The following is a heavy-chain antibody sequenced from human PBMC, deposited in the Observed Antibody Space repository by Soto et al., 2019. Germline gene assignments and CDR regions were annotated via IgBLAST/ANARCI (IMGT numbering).Heavy chain of an antibody. CDR2: ISWNGGGI. J-gene: IGHJ5*02. CDR1: GFTFDDYA. CDR3: AKEDQYYDFWSGYYSS. Sequence: EVQLVESGGGLVQPGRSLRLSCAASGFTFDDYAMHWVRQAPGKGLEWVSGISWNGGGIGYADSVKGRFSISRDNTKNSLYLQMNSLRAEDTALYYCAKEDQYYDFWSGYYSSWGPGTLVTVSS. V-gene: IGHV3-9*01. D-gene: IGHD3-3*01.